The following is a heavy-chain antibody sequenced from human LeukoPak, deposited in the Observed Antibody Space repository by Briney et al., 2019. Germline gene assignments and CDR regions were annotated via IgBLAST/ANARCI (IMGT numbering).Heavy chain of an antibody. J-gene: IGHJ4*02. Sequence: GGSLRLSCAASGFIFSSYGMHWVRQAPDKGLEWVAFIRYDGRNKYYADSVKGRFTISRDNSKNTLYLQMNSLRGEDTAVYYCAKDSLRERIVGSTTRGVNDYWGQGTLVTVSS. D-gene: IGHD1-26*01. CDR1: GFIFSSYG. V-gene: IGHV3-30*02. CDR3: AKDSLRERIVGSTTRGVNDY. CDR2: IRYDGRNK.